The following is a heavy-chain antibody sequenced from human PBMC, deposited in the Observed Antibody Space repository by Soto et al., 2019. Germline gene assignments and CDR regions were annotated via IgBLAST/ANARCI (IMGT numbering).Heavy chain of an antibody. CDR3: ATSSGTACYTY. J-gene: IGHJ4*02. V-gene: IGHV4-59*02. Sequence: SATLSLTCSFSGDSVTSHYLTWIRQSPEKGLEWIGYMHYTGFSHYNPSLKSRLTISVDRSKNQFTLQLTSVTVEDTAVYDCATSSGTACYTYRGQTTQGTVSS. CDR1: GDSVTSHY. D-gene: IGHD2-15*01. CDR2: MHYTGFS.